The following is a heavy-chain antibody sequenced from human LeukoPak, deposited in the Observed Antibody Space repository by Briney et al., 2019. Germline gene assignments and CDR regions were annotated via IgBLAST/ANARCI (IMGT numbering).Heavy chain of an antibody. CDR2: INHSGST. V-gene: IGHV4-34*01. CDR3: AKGASHYGSGSYFVY. Sequence: SETLSLTCAVYGGSFSGYYWSWIRQPPGKGLEWIGEINHSGSTNYNPSLKSRVTISVDTSKNQFSLKLSSVTAADTAVYYCAKGASHYGSGSYFVYWGQGTLVTVSS. J-gene: IGHJ4*02. D-gene: IGHD3-10*01. CDR1: GGSFSGYY.